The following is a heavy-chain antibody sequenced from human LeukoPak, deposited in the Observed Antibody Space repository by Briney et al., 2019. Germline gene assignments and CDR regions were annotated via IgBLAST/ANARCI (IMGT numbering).Heavy chain of an antibody. V-gene: IGHV4-39*01. Sequence: SETLSLTCTVSGGSISSCSYYWGWIRQPPGKGLEWNGSIYYSGSTYYNPSLKSRVTISVYTSKNQFSLKLSSVTAADTAVYYCARQLGYCSSTSCYADKVDYWGQGTLVTVSS. D-gene: IGHD2-2*01. CDR2: IYYSGST. CDR3: ARQLGYCSSTSCYADKVDY. J-gene: IGHJ4*02. CDR1: GGSISSCSYY.